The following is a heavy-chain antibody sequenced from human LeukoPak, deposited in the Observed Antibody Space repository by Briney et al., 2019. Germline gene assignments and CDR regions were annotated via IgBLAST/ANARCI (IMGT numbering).Heavy chain of an antibody. D-gene: IGHD3-10*01. J-gene: IGHJ6*02. Sequence: ASVKVSCKASGYIFTNYGVNWVRQAPGQGLEWIGRINTETGNPTYAQGFTGRFVFSLDTSVSAAYLQISSLQAEDTAVYYCARKVRGVYGMDVWGQGTTVTVSS. CDR3: ARKVRGVYGMDV. CDR1: GYIFTNYG. CDR2: INTETGNP. V-gene: IGHV7-4-1*02.